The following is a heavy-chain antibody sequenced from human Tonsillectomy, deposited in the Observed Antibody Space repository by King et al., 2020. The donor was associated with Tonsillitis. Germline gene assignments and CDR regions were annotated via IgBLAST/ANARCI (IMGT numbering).Heavy chain of an antibody. CDR2: LDPSDSYI. CDR3: ARLDHYYGSGSSPFGMDV. V-gene: IGHV5-10-1*03. J-gene: IGHJ6*02. D-gene: IGHD3-10*01. Sequence: QLVQSGAEVKKPGGSRRFSCKGSGYSFTSHWINWVRQIPGKGLEWMGRLDPSDSYIKSSRSFEGHVTFSADKSSSTAFLQWNSLKASDTAMYYCARLDHYYGSGSSPFGMDVWGQGTTVTVSS. CDR1: GYSFTSHW.